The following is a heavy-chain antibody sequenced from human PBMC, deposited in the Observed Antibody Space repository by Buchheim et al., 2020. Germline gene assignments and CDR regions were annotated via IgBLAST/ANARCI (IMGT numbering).Heavy chain of an antibody. CDR2: MHHGGTT. J-gene: IGHJ4*02. V-gene: IGHV4-4*02. Sequence: QVQLQESGPGLVEPSGTLSLTCAVSGVSISSSNWWSWVRQPPGEGLEWIGEMHHGGTTNYNPSLESRVTISVDKSKNHFSLKLTSVTAADTAVYYCAATTPSIAARSDTAGYWGQGTL. CDR1: GVSISSSNW. D-gene: IGHD6-6*01. CDR3: AATTPSIAARSDTAGY.